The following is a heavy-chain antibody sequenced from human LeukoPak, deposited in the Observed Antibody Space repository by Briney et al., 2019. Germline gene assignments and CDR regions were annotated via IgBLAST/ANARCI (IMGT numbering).Heavy chain of an antibody. V-gene: IGHV1-2*02. CDR3: ARTLVVINDAFDI. CDR2: INPNSGDT. D-gene: IGHD3-22*01. J-gene: IGHJ3*02. Sequence: ASVKVSCKASGYTFTGYYMHWVRQAPGQGLEWMGWINPNSGDTNYAQKFQGRVSMTGDTSISTAYMELSRLRSDDTAVYYCARTLVVINDAFDIWGQGTMVTVSS. CDR1: GYTFTGYY.